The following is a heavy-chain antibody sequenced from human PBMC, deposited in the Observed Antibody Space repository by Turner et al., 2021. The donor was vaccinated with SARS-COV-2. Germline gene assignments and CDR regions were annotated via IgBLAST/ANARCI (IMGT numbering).Heavy chain of an antibody. CDR2: IWYDGSNK. Sequence: QVQLVESGGGVAQPGRSLRLSCAASGFTFSSYGMHWVRQAPGKGLEWVAIIWYDGSNKYYADSVKGRFTISRDNSKNTLYLQMNSLRAEDTAVYYCAREHPPSSWQTYYFDFWGQGTLVTVSS. J-gene: IGHJ4*02. D-gene: IGHD6-13*01. CDR1: GFTFSSYG. V-gene: IGHV3-33*01. CDR3: AREHPPSSWQTYYFDF.